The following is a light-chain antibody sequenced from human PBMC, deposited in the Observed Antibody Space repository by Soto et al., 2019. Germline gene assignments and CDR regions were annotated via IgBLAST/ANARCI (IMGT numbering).Light chain of an antibody. Sequence: DIQMTQSPSSLSASVGDRVTITCRASQNINNYLHWYQVKPGKAPKLLIYAASNLQHGVPSRFSGSGSGTDLAITISSLQTEDFATYYCHQRYSTWTFGQGTKVEIK. V-gene: IGKV1-39*01. CDR1: QNINNY. CDR3: HQRYSTWT. J-gene: IGKJ1*01. CDR2: AAS.